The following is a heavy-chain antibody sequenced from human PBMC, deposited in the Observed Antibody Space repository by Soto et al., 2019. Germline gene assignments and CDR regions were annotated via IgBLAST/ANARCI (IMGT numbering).Heavy chain of an antibody. D-gene: IGHD4-17*01. CDR2: IKQDGSEK. V-gene: IGHV3-7*01. CDR1: GFTFCSYS. J-gene: IGHJ4*02. CDR3: ARVLGYGDYAGDY. Sequence: PGGSLRLSCAASGFTFCSYSMSWVRQAPGKGLEWVANIKQDGSEKYYVDSVKGRFTISRDNAKNSLYLQMNSLRAEDTAVYYCARVLGYGDYAGDYWGQGTLVTVSS.